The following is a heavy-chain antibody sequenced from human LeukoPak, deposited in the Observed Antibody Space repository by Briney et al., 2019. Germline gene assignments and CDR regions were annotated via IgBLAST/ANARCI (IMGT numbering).Heavy chain of an antibody. J-gene: IGHJ4*02. Sequence: GGSLRLSCAASGFTVSSNYMSWVRQAPGKGLEWVSVIYSGGSTYYADSVEGRFAISRDNSKNTLYLQMSRLRAEDTAVYYCARGYDYGDYFDYWGQGTLVTVSS. D-gene: IGHD4-17*01. CDR2: IYSGGST. V-gene: IGHV3-66*01. CDR1: GFTVSSNY. CDR3: ARGYDYGDYFDY.